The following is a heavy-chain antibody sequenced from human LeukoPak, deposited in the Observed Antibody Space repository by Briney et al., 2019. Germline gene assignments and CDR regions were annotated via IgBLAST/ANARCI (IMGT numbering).Heavy chain of an antibody. J-gene: IGHJ6*02. V-gene: IGHV3-30*02. Sequence: GGSLRLSCAASGFTFSSYGMHWVRQAPGKGLEWVAFIRYDGSNKYYADSVKGRFTISRDNSKNTLYLQMNSLRAEDTAVYYCAKVKLWISSYYYYGMDVWGQGTMVTVSS. D-gene: IGHD5-18*01. CDR2: IRYDGSNK. CDR3: AKVKLWISSYYYYGMDV. CDR1: GFTFSSYG.